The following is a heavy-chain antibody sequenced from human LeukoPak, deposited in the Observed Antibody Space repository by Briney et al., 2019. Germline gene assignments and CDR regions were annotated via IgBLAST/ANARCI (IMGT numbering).Heavy chain of an antibody. CDR1: GYTFTSYG. Sequence: SVNVSCKASGYTFTSYGISWVRQAPGQGLEWMGGIIPIFGTANYAQKFQGRVTITADESTSTAYMELSSLRSEDTAVYYCARDPYGDYGQFDYWGQGTLVTVSS. CDR2: IIPIFGTA. CDR3: ARDPYGDYGQFDY. D-gene: IGHD4-17*01. J-gene: IGHJ4*02. V-gene: IGHV1-69*13.